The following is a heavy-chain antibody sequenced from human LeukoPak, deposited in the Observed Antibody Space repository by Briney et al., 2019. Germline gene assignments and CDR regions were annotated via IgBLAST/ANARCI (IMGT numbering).Heavy chain of an antibody. CDR2: ISAYNGNT. J-gene: IGHJ5*02. Sequence: ASVKVSCKASGYTFTSYGISWVRQAPGQGLEWMGWISAYNGNTNYAQKLQGRVTMTTDTSTSTAYMELSSLRSEDMAVYYCAREGMGYCSSTSCYYWFDPWGQGTLVTVSS. V-gene: IGHV1-18*03. CDR3: AREGMGYCSSTSCYYWFDP. CDR1: GYTFTSYG. D-gene: IGHD2-2*01.